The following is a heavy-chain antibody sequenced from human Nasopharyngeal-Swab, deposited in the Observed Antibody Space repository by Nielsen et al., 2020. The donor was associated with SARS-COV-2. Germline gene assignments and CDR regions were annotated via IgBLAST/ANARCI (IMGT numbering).Heavy chain of an antibody. V-gene: IGHV3-23*01. D-gene: IGHD2-15*01. CDR3: STLPLGYCSGVSCLDA. CDR2: IFGSGAIT. J-gene: IGHJ5*02. CDR1: GFTFSNYA. Sequence: GESLKISCAASGFTFSNYAMSWVRQAPGKGLEWVSSIFGSGAITSYADSVEGRFTISRDNSKNTLYLQMDSLRAEDTAVYYCSTLPLGYCSGVSCLDAWGQGTLVTVSS.